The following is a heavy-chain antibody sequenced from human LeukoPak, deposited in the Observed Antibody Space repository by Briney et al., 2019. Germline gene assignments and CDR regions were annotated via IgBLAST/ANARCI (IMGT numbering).Heavy chain of an antibody. CDR2: INSDGSAT. D-gene: IGHD2-15*01. CDR1: GFTFNSYW. CDR3: ARGGYHHGFDI. Sequence: GGSLRLSCAAPGFTFNSYWFHWVRQAPGKGLVWVSRINSDGSATIYADSVKGRFTISRDNAKSTVYLQMNSLKAEDTAVYYCARGGYHHGFDIWGQGTMVTVSS. V-gene: IGHV3-74*01. J-gene: IGHJ3*02.